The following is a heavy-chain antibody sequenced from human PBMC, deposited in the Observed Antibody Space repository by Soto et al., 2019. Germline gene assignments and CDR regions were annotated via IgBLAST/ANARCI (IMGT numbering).Heavy chain of an antibody. Sequence: SETLSLTCTFSGCSISSSSYYWGWIRQPPGKGLEWIGSIYYSGSTYYNPSLKSRVTISVDTSKNQFSLKLSSVTAADTAVYYCARVLSGGWYFDYWGQGTLVTVSS. D-gene: IGHD6-19*01. CDR3: ARVLSGGWYFDY. CDR1: GCSISSSSYY. J-gene: IGHJ4*02. CDR2: IYYSGST. V-gene: IGHV4-39*07.